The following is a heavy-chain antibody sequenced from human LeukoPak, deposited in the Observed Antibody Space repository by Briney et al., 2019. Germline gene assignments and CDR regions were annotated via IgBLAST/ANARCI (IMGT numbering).Heavy chain of an antibody. J-gene: IGHJ3*02. D-gene: IGHD6-13*01. CDR1: GFTFDDYA. CDR2: ISWNSGSI. Sequence: GGSLRLSCAASGFTFDDYAMHWVRQAPGKGLEWVSGISWNSGSIGYADFVKGRFTISRDNSKNTLYLQMNSLRAEDTAVYYCARHDSSWPTNAFDIWGQGTMVTVSS. CDR3: ARHDSSWPTNAFDI. V-gene: IGHV3-9*01.